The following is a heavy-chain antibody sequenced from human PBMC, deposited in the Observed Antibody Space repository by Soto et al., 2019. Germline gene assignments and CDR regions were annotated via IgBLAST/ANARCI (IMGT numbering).Heavy chain of an antibody. J-gene: IGHJ5*02. CDR1: GSAIRNSSYH. Sequence: SEPLSHTSNVSGSAIRNSSYHWGSSRQPPGKGLEWIGSIYYSGSTYYNPSLKSRVTISVDTSKNQFSLKLSSVTAADTAVYYCARHFWRDYGDYVDNWFDPWGQG. CDR3: ARHFWRDYGDYVDNWFDP. CDR2: IYYSGST. D-gene: IGHD4-17*01. V-gene: IGHV4-39*01.